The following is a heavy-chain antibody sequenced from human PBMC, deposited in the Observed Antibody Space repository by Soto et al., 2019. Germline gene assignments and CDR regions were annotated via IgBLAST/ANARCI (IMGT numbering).Heavy chain of an antibody. CDR3: AKDLHRPVMTDYYGLDV. J-gene: IGHJ6*02. Sequence: AGSLRLSCAASAFSFSRSAMHWVCQAPGKGLEWVAAASDDGSNKYYADSVRGRITISRDNSKNTLYLQMNSLRTDDTAVYYGAKDLHRPVMTDYYGLDVWGQGTTVTVSS. V-gene: IGHV3-30*18. CDR1: AFSFSRSA. CDR2: ASDDGSNK.